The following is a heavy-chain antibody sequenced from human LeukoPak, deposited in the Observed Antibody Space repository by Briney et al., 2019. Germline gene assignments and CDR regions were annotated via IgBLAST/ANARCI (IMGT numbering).Heavy chain of an antibody. CDR2: IYYNGST. CDR1: GGSISSYY. D-gene: IGHD5-18*01. Sequence: PSGALSLTCTVSGGSISSYYWSWIRQPPGKGLEWIGYIYYNGSTNYNPSLKSRVTISVDTSKNQFSLKLSSVTAADTAVYYCARALWRGYSYGWVDYWGQGTLVTVSS. CDR3: ARALWRGYSYGWVDY. J-gene: IGHJ4*02. V-gene: IGHV4-59*01.